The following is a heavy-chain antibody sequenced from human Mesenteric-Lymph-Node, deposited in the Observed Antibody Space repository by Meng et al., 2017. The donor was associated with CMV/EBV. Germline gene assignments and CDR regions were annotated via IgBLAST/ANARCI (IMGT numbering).Heavy chain of an antibody. V-gene: IGHV3-30-3*01. CDR3: AKDWGRSVSYYGYCDN. J-gene: IGHJ4*02. CDR1: GFTFSSYA. D-gene: IGHD3-10*01. Sequence: GGSLRLSCAGSGFTFSSYAMPWVRQGPGKGLEWVAAISHDGSNKYYADSVKGRFTVSRDNSKNTLYLQMNSLRGEDTAVYYCAKDWGRSVSYYGYCDNWGQGTLVTVSS. CDR2: ISHDGSNK.